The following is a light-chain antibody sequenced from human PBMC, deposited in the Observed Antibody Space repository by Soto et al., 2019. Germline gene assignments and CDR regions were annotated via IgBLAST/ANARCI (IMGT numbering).Light chain of an antibody. V-gene: IGKV1-39*01. CDR3: QKYNSAPLT. J-gene: IGKJ4*01. Sequence: DIQMTQSPSSLSASVGDRVTITCRASQSISTYLNWYQQKPGKAPKVLIYAASSLQSGVPSRFSGTGSGTDFILTISSLQPEDFATYYCQKYNSAPLTFGGGTKVEI. CDR1: QSISTY. CDR2: AAS.